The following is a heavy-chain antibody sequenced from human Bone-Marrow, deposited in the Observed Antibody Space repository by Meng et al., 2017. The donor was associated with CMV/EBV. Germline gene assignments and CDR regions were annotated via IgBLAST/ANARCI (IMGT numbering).Heavy chain of an antibody. CDR3: ARDYGSAARPYYGMDV. D-gene: IGHD6-13*01. V-gene: IGHV4-39*07. Sequence: SETLSLTCTVSGGSISSSSYYWGWIRQPPGKGLEWIGSIYYSGSTYYNPSLKSRVTISVDTSKNQFSLKLSSVTAADTAVYYCARDYGSAARPYYGMDVWGQGTTVTVSS. J-gene: IGHJ6*02. CDR2: IYYSGST. CDR1: GGSISSSSYY.